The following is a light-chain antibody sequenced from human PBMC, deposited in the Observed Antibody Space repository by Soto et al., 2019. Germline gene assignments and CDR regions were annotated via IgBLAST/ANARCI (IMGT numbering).Light chain of an antibody. CDR1: QSVSNNY. J-gene: IGKJ1*01. V-gene: IGKV3-20*01. CDR3: QPYGSSGT. Sequence: EIVLTQSPATLSVSPGERATLSFRASQSVSNNYLAWYQQKPGQAPRLLIYGASNRATGIPDRFSGSGSGTDFTLTISRLEPEDFAVYYCQPYGSSGTFGQGTKVDIK. CDR2: GAS.